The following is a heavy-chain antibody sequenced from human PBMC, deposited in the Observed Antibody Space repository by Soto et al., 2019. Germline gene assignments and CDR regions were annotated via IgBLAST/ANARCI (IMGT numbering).Heavy chain of an antibody. J-gene: IGHJ6*02. CDR3: ARVGYCNTTNCLFYYYHYGMDV. V-gene: IGHV1-69*01. Sequence: QVQLVQSGAEVKKPGSSVKVSCKASGDSLNSYAISWVRQAPGQGLEWMGGIIPIFHTANHAQKFQAKVTMTADESASTAYMELSGLRSDDTAVYYCARVGYCNTTNCLFYYYHYGMDVWGQGATVTFS. CDR2: IIPIFHTA. D-gene: IGHD2-2*01. CDR1: GDSLNSYA.